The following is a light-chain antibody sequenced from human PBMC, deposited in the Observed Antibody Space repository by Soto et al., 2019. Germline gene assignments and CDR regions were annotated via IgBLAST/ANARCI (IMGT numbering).Light chain of an antibody. CDR3: QQYTNWPPWT. V-gene: IGKV3-15*01. Sequence: EIVMTQSPSTLSVSPGERATLSCRASQSVSSNLAWYQQKPGQAPRLLIYGASTRATGIPARFSGSGSGTAFSLTISSMQYEDFAVYYCQQYTNWPPWTFGQGTKVEIK. CDR2: GAS. J-gene: IGKJ1*01. CDR1: QSVSSN.